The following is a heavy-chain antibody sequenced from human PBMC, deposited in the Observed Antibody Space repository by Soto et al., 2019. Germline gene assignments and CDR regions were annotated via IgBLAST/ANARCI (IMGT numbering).Heavy chain of an antibody. CDR2: ILPMFGAV. Sequence: QMRLVQSGAEVKNSGSSVKVSCKASGGTSSNFVITWVRQVPGQGLEWLGGILPMFGAVKYAQKFQDRLTITADRSTTKASRELGSRSSENTAVYYGANPKRSGYVRGNSYYHPWDAGGQGTPVTV. CDR1: GGTSSNFV. V-gene: IGHV1-69*06. D-gene: IGHD3-22*01. J-gene: IGHJ6*02. CDR3: ANPKRSGYVRGNSYYHPWDA.